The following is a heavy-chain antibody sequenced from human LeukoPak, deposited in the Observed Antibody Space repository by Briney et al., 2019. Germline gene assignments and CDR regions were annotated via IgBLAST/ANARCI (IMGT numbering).Heavy chain of an antibody. V-gene: IGHV3-23*01. CDR2: ISGSGGST. Sequence: TGGSLRLSCAASAFTFSTYAMTWVRQAPGKGLEWVSTISGSGGSTYYADSVKGRSTISRDNSRNTLYLQMNSLRAEDTAVYYCAKVLPNTMIASRVWFDPWGQGTLVTVSS. CDR3: AKVLPNTMIASRVWFDP. J-gene: IGHJ5*02. CDR1: AFTFSTYA. D-gene: IGHD3-22*01.